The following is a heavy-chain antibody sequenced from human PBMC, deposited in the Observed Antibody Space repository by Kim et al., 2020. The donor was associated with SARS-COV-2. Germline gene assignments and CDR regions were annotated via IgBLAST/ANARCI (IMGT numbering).Heavy chain of an antibody. CDR1: GFTFSSYA. D-gene: IGHD2-21*01. CDR2: ISYDGSNK. CDR3: ARDSYCDSSDQPIYCYYYGVDV. V-gene: IGHV3-30-3*01. J-gene: IGHJ6*02. Sequence: GGSLRLSCAASGFTFSSYAMHWVCQAPGKGLEWVAVISYDGSNKYYADSVKGRFTISRDNSKNTLYLQMNSLRAEDTAVYYCARDSYCDSSDQPIYCYYYGVDVWGRGTTVSISS.